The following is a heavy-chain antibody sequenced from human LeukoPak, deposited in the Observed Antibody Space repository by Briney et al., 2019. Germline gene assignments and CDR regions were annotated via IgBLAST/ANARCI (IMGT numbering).Heavy chain of an antibody. J-gene: IGHJ3*02. Sequence: GGSLRLSCAASGFTFSRHWMTWVRQAPGKGLEWVANIKHDGSEKNYVDSVKGRFTISRDNSKNTLYLQMNSLRAEDTAVYYCAKDLNSTYNYDSSGYEDAFDIWGQGTMVTVSS. V-gene: IGHV3-7*03. CDR2: IKHDGSEK. CDR3: AKDLNSTYNYDSSGYEDAFDI. CDR1: GFTFSRHW. D-gene: IGHD3-22*01.